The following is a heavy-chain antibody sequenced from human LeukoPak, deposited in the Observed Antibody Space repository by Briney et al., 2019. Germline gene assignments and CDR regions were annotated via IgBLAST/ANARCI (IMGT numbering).Heavy chain of an antibody. V-gene: IGHV1-18*01. J-gene: IGHJ4*02. CDR1: GYTFTSYG. CDR2: INVYNGNT. D-gene: IGHD6-19*01. CDR3: ARDPGGPIAVAGGVDY. Sequence: ASVKVSCKASGYTFTSYGINWVRQAPGQGLEWMGWINVYNGNTNNAQKLQGRVTMTTDTSTSTAYMELRSLRSEDTAVYYCARDPGGPIAVAGGVDYWGQGTLVTVSS.